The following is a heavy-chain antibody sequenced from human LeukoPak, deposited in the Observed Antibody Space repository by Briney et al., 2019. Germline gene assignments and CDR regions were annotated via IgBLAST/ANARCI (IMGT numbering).Heavy chain of an antibody. V-gene: IGHV1-18*01. CDR1: GYTFTSYG. D-gene: IGHD6-6*01. J-gene: IGHJ6*03. CDR2: INAYNGNT. Sequence: ASVKVSCKASGYTFTSYGFSWERQAPGQGLQWKGWINAYNGNTNYAQNLQGRVSMTTDTSTSTVYMQLRSLRSDDTAVYYCARDIGSSSFQAGYHYYYMDVWGEGTTVTVSS. CDR3: ARDIGSSSFQAGYHYYYMDV.